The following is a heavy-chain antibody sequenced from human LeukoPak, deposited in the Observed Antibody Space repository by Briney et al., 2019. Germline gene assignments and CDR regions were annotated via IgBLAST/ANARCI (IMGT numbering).Heavy chain of an antibody. Sequence: SETLSLTCTVSGGSISSNSYYWGWIRQPPGKGLEWIGSIYYSGSTYYNPSLKSRVTISVDTSKNQFSLKLNSVTAADTAVYYCASFHKGKYYFDYWGQGTLVTVSS. D-gene: IGHD3-10*01. V-gene: IGHV4-39*01. J-gene: IGHJ4*02. CDR3: ASFHKGKYYFDY. CDR2: IYYSGST. CDR1: GGSISSNSYY.